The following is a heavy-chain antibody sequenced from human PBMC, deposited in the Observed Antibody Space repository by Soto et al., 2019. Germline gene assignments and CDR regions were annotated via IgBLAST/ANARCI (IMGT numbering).Heavy chain of an antibody. J-gene: IGHJ6*03. CDR1: GFTFSSYG. Sequence: GGSLRLSCAASGFTFSSYGMHWVRQAPGKGLEWVAVIWYDGSNKYYADSVKGRFTISRDNSKNTLYLQMNSLRAEDTAVYYCARDSYDFWRDYYYYYMDVWGKGTTLTASS. CDR2: IWYDGSNK. V-gene: IGHV3-33*01. CDR3: ARDSYDFWRDYYYYYMDV. D-gene: IGHD3-3*01.